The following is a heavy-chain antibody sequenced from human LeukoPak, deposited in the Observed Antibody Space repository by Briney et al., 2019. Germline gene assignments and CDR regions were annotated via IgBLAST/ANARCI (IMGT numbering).Heavy chain of an antibody. D-gene: IGHD3-3*01. Sequence: GGSLRLSCAASGFTFSSYSMNWVRQAPGKGLEWVSAISGSGGSTYYADSVKGRFTISRDNSKNTLYLQMNSLRAEDTAVYYCAKAGSYDFWSGDFDYWGQGTLVTVSS. V-gene: IGHV3-23*01. CDR2: ISGSGGST. CDR3: AKAGSYDFWSGDFDY. CDR1: GFTFSSYS. J-gene: IGHJ4*02.